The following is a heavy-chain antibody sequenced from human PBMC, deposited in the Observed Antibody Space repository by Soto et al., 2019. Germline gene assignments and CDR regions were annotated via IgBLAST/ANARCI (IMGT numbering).Heavy chain of an antibody. CDR2: ISYDGSNK. J-gene: IGHJ4*02. Sequence: QVQLVESGGGVVQPGRSLRLSCAASGFTFSSYGMHWVRQAPGKGLEWVAVISYDGSNKYYADSVKGRFTISRDNSKNTLYLQMNSLRAEDTAVYYCAKDLAIYDSSGLNYYFDYWGQGTLVTVSS. CDR1: GFTFSSYG. D-gene: IGHD3-22*01. V-gene: IGHV3-30*18. CDR3: AKDLAIYDSSGLNYYFDY.